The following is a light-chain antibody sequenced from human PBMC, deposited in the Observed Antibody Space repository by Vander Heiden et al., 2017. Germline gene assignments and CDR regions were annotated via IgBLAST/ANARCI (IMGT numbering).Light chain of an antibody. V-gene: IGKV1-39*01. J-gene: IGKJ1*01. CDR2: AAS. Sequence: DIQMIQSPSSLSASIGDRVTITCRASQSISSYLNWYQQKPGKAPNLLIYAASSLQSGVPSRFSGSGSGTDFTLTISSLQPEDFATYYCQQSYSTPQTFGQGTKVEIK. CDR3: QQSYSTPQT. CDR1: QSISSY.